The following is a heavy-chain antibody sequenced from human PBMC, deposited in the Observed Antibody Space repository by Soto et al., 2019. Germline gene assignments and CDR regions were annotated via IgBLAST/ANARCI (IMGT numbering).Heavy chain of an antibody. J-gene: IGHJ6*02. Sequence: ASVKVSCKASGYTFTSYGISWVRQAPGQGLEWMGWISAYNGNTNYAQKLQGRVTMTTDTSTSTAYMELRSLRSDDTAVYYCARSLPYDYGSGSYRGYYYGMDVWGQGTTVTVSS. CDR2: ISAYNGNT. V-gene: IGHV1-18*01. D-gene: IGHD3-10*01. CDR1: GYTFTSYG. CDR3: ARSLPYDYGSGSYRGYYYGMDV.